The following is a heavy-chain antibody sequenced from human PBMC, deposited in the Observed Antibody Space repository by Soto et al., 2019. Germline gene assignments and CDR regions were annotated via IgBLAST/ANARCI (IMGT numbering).Heavy chain of an antibody. CDR3: ARHLEGSGSRRRNWFDP. J-gene: IGHJ5*02. Sequence: GESLKISCKGSGYSFISYWIGWVRQMPGKGLEWMGIIYPGDSDTRYSPSFQGQVTISADKSISTAYLQWSSLKASDTAMYYCARHLEGSGSRRRNWFDPWGQGTLVTVSS. CDR1: GYSFISYW. D-gene: IGHD3-10*01. V-gene: IGHV5-51*01. CDR2: IYPGDSDT.